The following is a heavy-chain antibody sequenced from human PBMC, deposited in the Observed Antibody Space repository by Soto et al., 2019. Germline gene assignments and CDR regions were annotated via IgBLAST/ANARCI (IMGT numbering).Heavy chain of an antibody. D-gene: IGHD3-9*01. CDR1: RFTFSSYE. J-gene: IGHJ4*02. Sequence: ESGGGLVQPGGSLRLSCAASRFTFSSYEMNWVRQAPGKGLEWVSYISSSGSTIYYADSVKGRFTISRDNAKNSLYLQMNSLRAEDTAVYYCASTGYYLVYWGQGTLVTVSS. V-gene: IGHV3-48*03. CDR3: ASTGYYLVY. CDR2: ISSSGSTI.